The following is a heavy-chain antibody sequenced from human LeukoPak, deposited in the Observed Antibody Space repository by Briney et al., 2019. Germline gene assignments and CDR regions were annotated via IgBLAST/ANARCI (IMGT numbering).Heavy chain of an antibody. V-gene: IGHV1-2*02. J-gene: IGHJ5*02. CDR1: GYTFTGYY. Sequence: ASVKVSCKASGYTFTGYYMRWVRQAPGQGLEWMGWINPNSGGTNYAQKFQGRVTMTRDTSISTAYMELSRLRSDDTAVYYCARQHYDILTGYVKFDPWGQGTLVTVSS. CDR2: INPNSGGT. CDR3: ARQHYDILTGYVKFDP. D-gene: IGHD3-9*01.